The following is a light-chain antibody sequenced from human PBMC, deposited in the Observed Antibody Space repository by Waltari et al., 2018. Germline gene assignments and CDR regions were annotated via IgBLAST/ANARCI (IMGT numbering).Light chain of an antibody. CDR3: QVWDSTSDHPL. CDR2: YDS. J-gene: IGLJ2*01. V-gene: IGLV3-21*01. CDR1: NLGSKD. Sequence: SYELTQPPSVSLSPGQTARITCGGGNLGSKDVHWYQQKPAQAPLLVIYYDSDRPSGIPERFSGSKSGNIATLTISGVEAGDEADYYCQVWDSTSDHPLFGGGTRLTVL.